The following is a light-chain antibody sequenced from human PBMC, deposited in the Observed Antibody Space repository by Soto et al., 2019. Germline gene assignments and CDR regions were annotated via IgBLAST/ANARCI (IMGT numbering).Light chain of an antibody. CDR1: SSDVGGYNY. V-gene: IGLV2-14*01. J-gene: IGLJ1*01. CDR3: SSYTTSSTLLYA. CDR2: AVS. Sequence: QSALTQPASVSGSPGQSITISCTGTSSDVGGYNYVSWYQQHPGKAPKLMIYAVSNRPSGVSTRFSGSKSGNTASLTISGLQAEDEADYHCSSYTTSSTLLYAFGTGTKVTAL.